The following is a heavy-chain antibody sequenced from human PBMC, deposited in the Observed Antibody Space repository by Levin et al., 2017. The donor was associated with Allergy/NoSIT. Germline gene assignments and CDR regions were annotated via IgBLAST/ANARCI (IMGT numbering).Heavy chain of an antibody. J-gene: IGHJ6*04. CDR2: ISGSGDST. CDR3: AKARKTGYKRSFYYYGMDV. CDR1: GFTFNTYA. D-gene: IGHD3-9*01. Sequence: PGGSLRLSCAASGFTFNTYAMSWVRQAPGKGLEWVSSISGSGDSTYYADSVKGRFIISRDNSKNTVFLQMDSLRADDTALYFCAKARKTGYKRSFYYYGMDVWGKGSTVIVSS. V-gene: IGHV3-23*01.